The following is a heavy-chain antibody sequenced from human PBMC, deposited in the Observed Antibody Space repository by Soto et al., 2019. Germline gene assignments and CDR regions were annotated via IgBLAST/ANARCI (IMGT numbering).Heavy chain of an antibody. V-gene: IGHV5-51*01. CDR3: ARDYCSGTTCYELDY. CDR1: GYRFTNYW. Sequence: PGESLKISCKGSGYRFTNYWIGWVRQMPGKGLEWMGIIYPGDSDTRYSPSFQGQVTISADKSINTAYLQWSSLKASDTAMYYCARDYCSGTTCYELDYWGKGTQVTVYS. D-gene: IGHD2-2*01. J-gene: IGHJ4*02. CDR2: IYPGDSDT.